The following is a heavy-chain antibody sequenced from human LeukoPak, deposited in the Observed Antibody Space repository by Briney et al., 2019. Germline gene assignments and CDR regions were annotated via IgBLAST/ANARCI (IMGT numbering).Heavy chain of an antibody. D-gene: IGHD3-22*01. J-gene: IGHJ4*02. Sequence: SETLSLTCTVSGGSISSYYWSWIRQPAGKGLEWIGRIYTSGSTNYNPSLKSRVTMSVDTSKNQFSLKLSSVTAADTAVYYCARAYYHDSSDYYFPLDYWGQGTLVTVSP. CDR2: IYTSGST. CDR1: GGSISSYY. CDR3: ARAYYHDSSDYYFPLDY. V-gene: IGHV4-4*07.